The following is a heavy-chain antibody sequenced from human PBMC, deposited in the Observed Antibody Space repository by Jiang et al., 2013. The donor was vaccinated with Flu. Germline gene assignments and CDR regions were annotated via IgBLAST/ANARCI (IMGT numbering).Heavy chain of an antibody. CDR3: ARVLIVWGYGMDV. CDR1: GYTFTSYY. V-gene: IGHV1-46*01. D-gene: IGHD3-22*01. CDR2: INPSGGST. Sequence: SGAEVKKPGASVKVSCKASGYTFTSYYMHWVRQAPGQGLEWMGIINPSGGSTSYAQKFQGRVTMTRDTSTSTVYMELSSLRSEDTAVYYCARVLIVWGYGMDVVGPRDHGHRLL. J-gene: IGHJ6*02.